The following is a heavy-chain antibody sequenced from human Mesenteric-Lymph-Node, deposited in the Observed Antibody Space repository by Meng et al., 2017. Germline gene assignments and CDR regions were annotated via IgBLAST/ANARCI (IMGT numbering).Heavy chain of an antibody. J-gene: IGHJ4*02. CDR3: ARAVPDYGDYLYFDY. CDR1: GFTFSSYS. CDR2: ISSSSSYI. Sequence: EVGVVESGGGLVQPGGSLRLSCAASGFTFSSYSMNWVRQAPGKGLEWVSSISSSSSYIYYADSVKGRFTISRDNAKNSLYLQMNSLRAEDTAVYYCARAVPDYGDYLYFDYWGQGTLVTVSS. V-gene: IGHV3-21*01. D-gene: IGHD4-17*01.